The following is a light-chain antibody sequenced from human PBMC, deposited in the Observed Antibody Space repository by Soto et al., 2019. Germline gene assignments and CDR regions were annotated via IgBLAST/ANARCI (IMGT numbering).Light chain of an antibody. CDR3: QQYDDYSWKT. CDR1: QSVGSW. J-gene: IGKJ1*01. V-gene: IGKV1-5*01. CDR2: DAS. Sequence: GDRVTITCRASQSVGSWLDWYQQRPGKAPRLLSYDASSLDSGVPARFSGSGSGTEFTLTVSSLQPDDFATYYCQQYDDYSWKTFGQGTKV.